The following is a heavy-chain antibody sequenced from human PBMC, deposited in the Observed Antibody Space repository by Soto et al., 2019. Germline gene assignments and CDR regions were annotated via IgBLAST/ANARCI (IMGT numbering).Heavy chain of an antibody. CDR1: GYTFTSYG. D-gene: IGHD6-6*01. Sequence: ASVKVSCKASGYTFTSYGISWVRQAPGQGLEWMGWISTYNGNTNYAQKLQGRVTMTTDTSTSTAYVELRSLGSDDTAVYYCAREYTSASWDYWGQGTQVTVSS. CDR2: ISTYNGNT. CDR3: AREYTSASWDY. J-gene: IGHJ4*02. V-gene: IGHV1-18*01.